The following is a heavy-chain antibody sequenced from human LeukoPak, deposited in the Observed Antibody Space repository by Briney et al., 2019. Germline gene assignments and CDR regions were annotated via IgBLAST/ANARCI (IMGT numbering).Heavy chain of an antibody. Sequence: PSETLSLTCAVYGGSFSGYYWSWIRQPPRTGLEWIGEINHSGSTNYNPSLTRRVTISVDTSKNQFSLKLSSVTAADTAVYYCARGPVLSYFDYWGQGTLVTVSS. CDR1: GGSFSGYY. CDR3: ARGPVLSYFDY. CDR2: INHSGST. J-gene: IGHJ4*02. V-gene: IGHV4-34*01.